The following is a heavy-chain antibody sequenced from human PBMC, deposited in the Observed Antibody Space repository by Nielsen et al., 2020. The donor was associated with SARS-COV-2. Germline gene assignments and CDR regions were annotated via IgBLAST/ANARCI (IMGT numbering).Heavy chain of an antibody. CDR3: ARARVLCSSTSCYPRKLSVRGDAFDI. Sequence: SETLSLTCIVSDGSISSSTYYWGWIRQPPGKGLEWIGSFFYSGSTYYNPSLRSRVTISVDTSKNQFSLKLSSVTAADTAVYYCARARVLCSSTSCYPRKLSVRGDAFDIWGQGTMVTVSS. J-gene: IGHJ3*02. CDR2: FFYSGST. D-gene: IGHD2-2*01. V-gene: IGHV4-39*07. CDR1: DGSISSSTYY.